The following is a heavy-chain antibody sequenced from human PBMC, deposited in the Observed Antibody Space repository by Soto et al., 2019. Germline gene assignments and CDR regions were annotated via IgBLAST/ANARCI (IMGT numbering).Heavy chain of an antibody. V-gene: IGHV4-59*01. CDR3: ARGRWFGELPQSY. CDR1: GGPISSYY. D-gene: IGHD3-10*01. J-gene: IGHJ4*02. Sequence: SETLSLTFTVSGGPISSYYWSGIRQPPGKGLEWIGYIYYSGSTNYNPSLKSRVTISVDTSKNQFSLKLSSVTAADTAVYYCARGRWFGELPQSYWGQGTLVTVS. CDR2: IYYSGST.